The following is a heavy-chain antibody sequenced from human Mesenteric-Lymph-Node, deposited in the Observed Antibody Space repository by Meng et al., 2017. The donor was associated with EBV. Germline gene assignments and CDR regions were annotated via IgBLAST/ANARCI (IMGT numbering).Heavy chain of an antibody. Sequence: QVPLPQWGAGLLKPSETLSLTCAVYGGSFSDYYWSWIRQPPGKGLEWIGEINHSGNTHNNPSLKSRVSMSVDTSKNQFSLKLDSVTAADTAMYYCAGHVGRGGDYWDQGALVTVSS. CDR3: AGHVGRGGDY. V-gene: IGHV4-34*01. J-gene: IGHJ4*02. D-gene: IGHD3-10*01. CDR2: INHSGNT. CDR1: GGSFSDYY.